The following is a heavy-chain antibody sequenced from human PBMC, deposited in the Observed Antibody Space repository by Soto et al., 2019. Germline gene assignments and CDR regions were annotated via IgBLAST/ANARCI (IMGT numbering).Heavy chain of an antibody. CDR1: GYTFTGYY. CDR2: INPNSGGT. D-gene: IGHD6-13*01. Sequence: QVQLVQSGAEVKKPGASVKVSCKASGYTFTGYYMHWVRQAPGQGLEWMGWINPNSGGTNYAQKFQGWVTMTRDTSISTAYMELSRLRSDDTAVYYCAREETDAAGNYGMDVWGQGTTVTVSS. J-gene: IGHJ6*02. V-gene: IGHV1-2*04. CDR3: AREETDAAGNYGMDV.